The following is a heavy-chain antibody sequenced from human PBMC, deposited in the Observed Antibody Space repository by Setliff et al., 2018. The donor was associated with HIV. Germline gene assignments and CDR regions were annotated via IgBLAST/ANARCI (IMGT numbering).Heavy chain of an antibody. J-gene: IGHJ5*02. D-gene: IGHD2-8*01. Sequence: SETLSLTCSVSGGFISSSTYYWGWIRQPPGKGLEWIGDIFYTGSTYYNPSLKSRVAISVDTSENQFSLKLNSVTAADTAVYYCARRGRDGVFIMFATGFDPWGQGALVTVSS. V-gene: IGHV4-39*01. CDR3: ARRGRDGVFIMFATGFDP. CDR1: GGFISSSTYY. CDR2: IFYTGST.